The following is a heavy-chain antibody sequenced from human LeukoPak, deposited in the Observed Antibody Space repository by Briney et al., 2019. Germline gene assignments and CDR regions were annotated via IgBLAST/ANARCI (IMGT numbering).Heavy chain of an antibody. CDR2: ISSSSSYI. J-gene: IGHJ6*03. D-gene: IGHD6-19*01. CDR1: GFTFSSYS. V-gene: IGHV3-21*01. CDR3: ARIAEGIAVAGTRYYYYYMDV. Sequence: GGSLRLSCAASGFTFSSYSMNWVRQAPGKGLEWVSSISSSSSYIYYADSVKGRFTISRDNAKNSLYLQMNSLSAEDTAVYYCARIAEGIAVAGTRYYYYYMDVWGKGTTVTVSS.